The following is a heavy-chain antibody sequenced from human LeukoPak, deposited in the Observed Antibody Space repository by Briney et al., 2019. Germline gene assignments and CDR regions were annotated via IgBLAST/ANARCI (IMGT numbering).Heavy chain of an antibody. CDR1: GDSISSGSYY. CDR3: ARGAEKYVAYYDYGGYFDY. Sequence: SETLSLTCTVSGDSISSGSYYWGWIRQPPGKGLEWIGNIYYRGNTYFNPSLKSRVIISVDTSKNQFSLKLSSVTAADTAVYYCARGAEKYVAYYDYGGYFDYWGQGTLVTVSS. J-gene: IGHJ4*02. CDR2: IYYRGNT. V-gene: IGHV4-39*07. D-gene: IGHD3-16*01.